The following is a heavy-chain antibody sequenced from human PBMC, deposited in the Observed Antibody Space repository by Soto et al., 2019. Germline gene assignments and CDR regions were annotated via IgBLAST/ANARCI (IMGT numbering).Heavy chain of an antibody. CDR3: ARDGAASYDTLTGYYNKWFDP. CDR2: ISHDGSST. V-gene: IGHV3-30*03. J-gene: IGHJ5*02. CDR1: GFTFSSYG. Sequence: PGGSLRLSCAASGFTFSSYGMHWVRQAPDKGLTWVAAISHDGSSTYYADSVKGRFTISRDNSKNTLYLQMNSLRAEDTAVFYCARDGAASYDTLTGYYNKWFDPWGQGTLVTVSS. D-gene: IGHD3-9*01.